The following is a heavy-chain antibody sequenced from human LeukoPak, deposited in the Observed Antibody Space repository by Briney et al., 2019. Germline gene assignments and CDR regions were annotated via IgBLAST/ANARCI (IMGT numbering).Heavy chain of an antibody. V-gene: IGHV3-53*05. D-gene: IGHD2-2*02. CDR2: IHSGGFT. CDR3: ARGYCTSSSCYNDY. J-gene: IGHJ4*02. Sequence: GGSLRLSCAASGFTVSNSYMSWVRQAPGKGLEWVSVIHSGGFTYYADSVEGRFTISRGNSKNTLYLQMNSLRAEDTAVYSCARGYCTSSSCYNDYWGQGTLVTVSS. CDR1: GFTVSNSY.